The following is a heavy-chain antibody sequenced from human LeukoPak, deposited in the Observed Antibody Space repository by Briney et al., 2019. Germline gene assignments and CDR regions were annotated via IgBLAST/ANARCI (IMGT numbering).Heavy chain of an antibody. CDR1: GYTFTSYD. V-gene: IGHV1-8*01. D-gene: IGHD6-19*01. Sequence: ASVKVSCKASGYTFTSYDINWVRQAAGQGLEWMGWMNPNSGNTGYAQKFQGRVTMTRNTSISTAYMELSSLRSEDTAVYYCARAVAVAAPENDYWGQGTLVTVSS. J-gene: IGHJ4*02. CDR3: ARAVAVAAPENDY. CDR2: MNPNSGNT.